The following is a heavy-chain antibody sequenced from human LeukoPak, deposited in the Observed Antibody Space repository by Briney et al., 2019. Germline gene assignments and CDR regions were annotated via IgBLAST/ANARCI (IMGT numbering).Heavy chain of an antibody. D-gene: IGHD4-23*01. V-gene: IGHV1-2*02. CDR1: GYTFSGYY. Sequence: GASVRVSCKASGYTFSGYYVHWVRQAPGQGLEWMGWINPNSGGTDYAQKFQGRVTWTRDTSISTAYMDLSRLKSDDTAVYFCARGPPTDYDSNPDWFDPWGQGSLVTVSS. CDR2: INPNSGGT. CDR3: ARGPPTDYDSNPDWFDP. J-gene: IGHJ5*02.